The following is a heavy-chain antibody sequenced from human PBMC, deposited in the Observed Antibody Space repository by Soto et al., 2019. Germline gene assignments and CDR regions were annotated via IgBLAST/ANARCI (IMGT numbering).Heavy chain of an antibody. D-gene: IGHD3-3*01. CDR1: GYTFTGYY. CDR3: ARGTYYDFWSALTPDAFDS. Sequence: QVQLVQSGAEVKKPGASVKVSCKASGYTFTGYYMHWVRQAPGQGLEWMGWINPNSGGTNYAQKFQGRVTMTRDTSISTADMELSRLRSDDTAVYYCARGTYYDFWSALTPDAFDSWGQGTMVTVSS. V-gene: IGHV1-2*02. J-gene: IGHJ3*02. CDR2: INPNSGGT.